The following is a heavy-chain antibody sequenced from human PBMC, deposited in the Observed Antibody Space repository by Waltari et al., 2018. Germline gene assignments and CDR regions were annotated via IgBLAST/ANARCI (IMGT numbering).Heavy chain of an antibody. J-gene: IGHJ5*02. CDR2: IYHSGST. D-gene: IGHD3-10*01. V-gene: IGHV4-38-2*02. CDR3: AREGSVWFGELRGGGWFDP. Sequence: QVQLQESGPGLVKPSETLSLTCAVSGYSISSGYYWGWIRQPPGKGLEWIGSIYHSGSTYYNPSLKSRVTISVDTSKNQFSLKLSSVTAADTAVYYCAREGSVWFGELRGGGWFDPWGQGTLVTVSS. CDR1: GYSISSGYY.